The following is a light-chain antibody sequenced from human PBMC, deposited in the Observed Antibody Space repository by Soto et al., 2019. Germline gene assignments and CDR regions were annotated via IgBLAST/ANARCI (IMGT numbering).Light chain of an antibody. CDR1: QNLHSF. V-gene: IGKV3-11*01. Sequence: EIVLTRSPATLSVSPGERVTLSCRASQNLHSFLNWYQQRPGQAPRPLIYDGSKRAAGVPDRISGDGSGTDYTLTISSLEPEDLAVYYCQQRTRWPMSFGQGTRLEI. CDR2: DGS. J-gene: IGKJ5*01. CDR3: QQRTRWPMS.